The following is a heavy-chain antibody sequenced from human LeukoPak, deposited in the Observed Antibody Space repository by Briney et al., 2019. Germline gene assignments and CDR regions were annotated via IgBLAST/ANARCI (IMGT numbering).Heavy chain of an antibody. D-gene: IGHD1-26*01. Sequence: GGSLRLSCAASGFTFSDAWMSWVRQAPGKGLEWLGRIKSRTGGGTTQYAAPVKGRFTISRDDSKETVYLQMNSLTTEDTAVYYCTRVGTTWFHSWGQGTLVIVSS. CDR3: TRVGTTWFHS. CDR2: IKSRTGGGTT. J-gene: IGHJ5*01. CDR1: GFTFSDAW. V-gene: IGHV3-15*01.